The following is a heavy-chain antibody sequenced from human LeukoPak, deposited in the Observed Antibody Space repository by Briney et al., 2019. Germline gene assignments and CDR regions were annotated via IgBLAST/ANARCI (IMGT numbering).Heavy chain of an antibody. CDR3: AASTKHTAMADY. Sequence: GGSLRLSCAASGFTFSSYSMNWVRQALGKGLEWVSSIGSSSSYIYYADSVKGRFTISRDNAKNSLHLQMNSLRAEDTAVYYCAASTKHTAMADYWGQGTLVTVSS. CDR1: GFTFSSYS. V-gene: IGHV3-21*01. J-gene: IGHJ4*02. CDR2: IGSSSSYI. D-gene: IGHD5-18*01.